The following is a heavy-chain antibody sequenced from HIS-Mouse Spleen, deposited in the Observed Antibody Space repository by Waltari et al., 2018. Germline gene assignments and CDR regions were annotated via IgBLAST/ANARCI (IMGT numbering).Heavy chain of an antibody. CDR3: AREIPYSSSWYDWYFDL. D-gene: IGHD6-13*01. V-gene: IGHV4-39*07. J-gene: IGHJ2*01. CDR2: IDYRGST. Sequence: QLQLQESGPGLVKPSETLSLTCTASGGSISSSSNTWGGIRQPPGKGLEWIGSIDYRGSTYYNPSLKSRVTISVDTSKNQFSLKLSSVTAADTAVYYCAREIPYSSSWYDWYFDLWGRGTLVTVSS. CDR1: GGSISSSSNT.